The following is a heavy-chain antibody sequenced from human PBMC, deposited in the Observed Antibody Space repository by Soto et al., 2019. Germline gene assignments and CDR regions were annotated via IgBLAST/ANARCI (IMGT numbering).Heavy chain of an antibody. J-gene: IGHJ4*02. V-gene: IGHV4-39*01. CDR3: ARSTPDWEVRGVRSKAPYYFDY. Sequence: SETLSLTCTVSGGSISSSSYYWGWIRQPPGKGLEWIGSIYYSGSTYYNPSLKSRVTISVDTSKNQFSLKLSTVTAADTAVYYCARSTPDWEVRGVRSKAPYYFDYWGQGTLVTVSS. CDR2: IYYSGST. D-gene: IGHD3-10*01. CDR1: GGSISSSSYY.